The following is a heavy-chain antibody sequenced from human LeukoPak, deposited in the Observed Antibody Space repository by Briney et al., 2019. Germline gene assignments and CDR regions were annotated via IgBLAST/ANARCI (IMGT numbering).Heavy chain of an antibody. CDR2: INPNSGGT. V-gene: IGHV1-2*02. CDR1: GYTFTGYY. CDR3: ATCVAAAGTSPPYYYYYMDV. J-gene: IGHJ6*03. D-gene: IGHD6-13*01. Sequence: GASVKVSCKASGYTFTGYYMHWVRQAPGQGLEWMGWINPNSGGTNYAQKFQGRVTMTRDTSISTAYMELSRLRSDDTAVYYCATCVAAAGTSPPYYYYYMDVWGKGTTVTVSS.